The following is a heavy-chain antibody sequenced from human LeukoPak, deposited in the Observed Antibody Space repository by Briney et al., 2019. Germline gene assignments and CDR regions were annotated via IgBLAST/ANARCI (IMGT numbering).Heavy chain of an antibody. D-gene: IGHD4-17*01. CDR1: RFTFSNYA. V-gene: IGHV3-23*01. J-gene: IGHJ2*01. CDR2: ISGSGGST. CDR3: AKDLTVTTDWYFDL. Sequence: GGSLRLSCAASRFTFSNYAMSWVRQAPGKGLEWVSAISGSGGSTYYADSVKGRFTISRDNSKNTLYLQMNSLRAEDTAVYYCAKDLTVTTDWYFDLWGRGTLVTVSS.